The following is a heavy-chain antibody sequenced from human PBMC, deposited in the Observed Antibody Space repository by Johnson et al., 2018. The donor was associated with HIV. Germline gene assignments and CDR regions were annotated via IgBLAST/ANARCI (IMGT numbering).Heavy chain of an antibody. CDR1: GFTFNSYA. D-gene: IGHD2-8*02. CDR2: IRFDGSNK. Sequence: QVQLVESGGGVVQPGGSLRLSCAASGFTFNSYAMHWVRQAPGKGLEWVAFIRFDGSNKYYADSVKGRLIMSRDNSKNTLYVEMDSLRAEDTAVYYCVKARGGYWGDDFDIWCQGTVVTVSS. CDR3: VKARGGYWGDDFDI. J-gene: IGHJ3*02. V-gene: IGHV3-30*02.